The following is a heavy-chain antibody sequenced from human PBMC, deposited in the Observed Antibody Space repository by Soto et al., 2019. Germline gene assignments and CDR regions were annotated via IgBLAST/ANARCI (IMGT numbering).Heavy chain of an antibody. Sequence: GGYLRLSCAASGFTFSSYAMHWVRQAPGKGLERVGVIWYDGSNTFYAESVKGRFTISRDNSKNTVYLQITALRAEDTAVYYCARDLSMVIVAPGYCGQGTLVTVSS. D-gene: IGHD5-12*01. CDR3: ARDLSMVIVAPGY. J-gene: IGHJ4*02. CDR2: IWYDGSNT. CDR1: GFTFSSYA. V-gene: IGHV3-33*01.